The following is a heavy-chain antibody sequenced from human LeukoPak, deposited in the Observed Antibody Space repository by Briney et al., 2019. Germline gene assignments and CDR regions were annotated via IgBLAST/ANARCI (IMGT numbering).Heavy chain of an antibody. CDR2: MSSVNSAT. CDR3: ARAVGNHFDY. Sequence: TGGSLRLSCAASGFTFSSYSMKWVRQAPGKGLEWVSYMSSVNSATYYADSVKGRFTISRDNAKNSLYLQMNSLRGEDTAVYYCARAVGNHFDYWGQGTLVTVSS. CDR1: GFTFSSYS. V-gene: IGHV3-48*01. D-gene: IGHD1-14*01. J-gene: IGHJ4*02.